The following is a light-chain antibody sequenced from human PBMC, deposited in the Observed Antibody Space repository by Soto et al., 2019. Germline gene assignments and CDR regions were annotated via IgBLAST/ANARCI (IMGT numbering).Light chain of an antibody. V-gene: IGKV3-15*01. CDR2: GAS. CDR1: QSVSGN. J-gene: IGKJ4*01. CDR3: QQYNNWTLT. Sequence: EIVMTQSPATLSVSPGERATLSCRASQSVSGNLAWYQQKPGQPPRLLIYGASTRATGIPARFIGSESGTEFTFTISSRQSEDFAVYCCQQYNNWTLTFGGGTKVEIK.